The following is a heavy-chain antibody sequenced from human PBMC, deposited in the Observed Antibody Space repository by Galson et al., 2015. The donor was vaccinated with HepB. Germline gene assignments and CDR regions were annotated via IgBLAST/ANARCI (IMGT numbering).Heavy chain of an antibody. CDR1: GFTFSSYA. D-gene: IGHD3-3*01. Sequence: SLRLSCAASGFTFSSYAMSWVRQAPGKGLEWVSAISGSGGSTYYADSVKGRFTISRDNSKNTLYLQMNSLRAEDTAVYYCAKDSGFWSGYPHYFDYWGQGTLVTVSS. CDR2: ISGSGGST. V-gene: IGHV3-23*01. J-gene: IGHJ4*02. CDR3: AKDSGFWSGYPHYFDY.